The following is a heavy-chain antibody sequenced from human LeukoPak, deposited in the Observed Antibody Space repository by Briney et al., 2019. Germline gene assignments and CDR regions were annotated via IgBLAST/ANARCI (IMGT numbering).Heavy chain of an antibody. J-gene: IGHJ3*02. D-gene: IGHD3-22*01. CDR2: ITTSSSTI. CDR1: GFTFSSYA. CDR3: ARVDWMIGAFDI. Sequence: PGGSLRLSCAASGFTFSSYAMNRFRQAPGKGLEWVSYITTSSSTIYYADSVRGRFTISRDNAKNSLYLQMNSLRDEDTAVYYCARVDWMIGAFDIWGQGTMVTVSS. V-gene: IGHV3-48*02.